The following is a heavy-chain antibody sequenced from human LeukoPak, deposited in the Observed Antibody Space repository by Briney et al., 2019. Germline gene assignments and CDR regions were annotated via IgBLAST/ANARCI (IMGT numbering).Heavy chain of an antibody. D-gene: IGHD1-26*01. CDR1: GFTFSSYW. V-gene: IGHV3-48*01. Sequence: GGSLRLSCAASGFTFSSYWMNWVRQAPGKGLEWVSYISSSSSTIYYADSVKGRFTISRDNAKNSLFLHMNTLRAEDTAIYYCAKDRTVGASYWYFDLWGRGTLVTVSS. CDR3: AKDRTVGASYWYFDL. CDR2: ISSSSSTI. J-gene: IGHJ2*01.